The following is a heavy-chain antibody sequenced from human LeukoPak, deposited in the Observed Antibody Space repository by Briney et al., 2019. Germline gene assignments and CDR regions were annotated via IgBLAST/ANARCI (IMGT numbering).Heavy chain of an antibody. J-gene: IGHJ5*02. CDR1: GFIFSNNA. CDR2: ISGNGNEM. CDR3: VRIPNGANFPNWFDP. Sequence: GGSLRLSCAASGFIFSNNAMNWVRRTPGKGLEWVSSISGNGNEMNYRDSVKGRFTISRDNTRNSLYLQMDSLRVGDTAIYYCVRIPNGANFPNWFDPWGQGTLVTVSS. V-gene: IGHV3-21*01. D-gene: IGHD4/OR15-4a*01.